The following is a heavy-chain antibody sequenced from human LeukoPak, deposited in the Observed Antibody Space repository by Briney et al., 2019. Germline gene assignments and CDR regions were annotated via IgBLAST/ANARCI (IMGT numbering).Heavy chain of an antibody. CDR3: ARMWGVNYPFDF. D-gene: IGHD3-3*01. CDR1: GGSISSGGYS. CDR2: IYHSGST. Sequence: KPSQTLSLTCAVSGGSISSGGYSWSWIRQPPGKGLEWIGYIYHSGSTYYNPSLKSRVTISVDRSKNQFSLKLSSVTAADTAVYSCARMWGVNYPFDFWGQGTLVTVSS. J-gene: IGHJ4*02. V-gene: IGHV4-30-2*01.